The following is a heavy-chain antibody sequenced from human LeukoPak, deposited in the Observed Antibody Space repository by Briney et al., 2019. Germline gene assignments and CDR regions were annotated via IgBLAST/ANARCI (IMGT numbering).Heavy chain of an antibody. J-gene: IGHJ5*02. V-gene: IGHV1-2*06. CDR3: ARGWRNWFDP. CDR1: GYTFTGYY. D-gene: IGHD2-15*01. Sequence: GASVKVSCKASGYTFTGYYMHSVRQAPGHRLEWMGRNNHNSGGTNYAKKFQGRVTMTRDTSISTAYMELSRLRSDDTAVYYCARGWRNWFDPWGQGTLVTVSS. CDR2: NNHNSGGT.